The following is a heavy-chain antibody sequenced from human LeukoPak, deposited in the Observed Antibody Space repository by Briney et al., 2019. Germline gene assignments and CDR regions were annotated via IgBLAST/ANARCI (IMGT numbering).Heavy chain of an antibody. V-gene: IGHV3-11*04. J-gene: IGHJ4*02. CDR1: GFTITNAW. CDR3: ARDGYSSGWSPFDY. CDR2: ISISGTTI. Sequence: GGSLRLSCAASGFTITNAWMSWVRQAPGKGLEWLSHISISGTTIHYADSVKGRFTISRDNAKNSLYLQMNSLRAEDTAVYYCARDGYSSGWSPFDYWGQGTLVTVSS. D-gene: IGHD6-19*01.